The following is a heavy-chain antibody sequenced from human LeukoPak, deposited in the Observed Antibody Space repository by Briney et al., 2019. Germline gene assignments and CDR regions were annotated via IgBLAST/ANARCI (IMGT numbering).Heavy chain of an antibody. CDR1: GFTFSRYW. V-gene: IGHV3-74*01. CDR3: AKSSGYYTKWFDS. D-gene: IGHD3-3*01. CDR2: INSDGRST. J-gene: IGHJ5*01. Sequence: GGSLRLSCAASGFTFSRYWMQWVRQAPGKGVVWLSHINSDGRSTSYAGSVKGRFTISRDNAKNTLFLQMNSLRAEDTAVYYCAKSSGYYTKWFDSWGQGTLVTVSS.